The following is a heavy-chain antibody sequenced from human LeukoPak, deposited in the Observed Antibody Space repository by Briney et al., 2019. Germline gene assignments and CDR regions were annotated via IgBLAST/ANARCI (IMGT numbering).Heavy chain of an antibody. CDR2: INPNSGGT. Sequence: ASVTVSCKASGYTFTGYYMHWVRQAPGQGLEWMGWINPNSGGTNYAQKFQGRVTMTRDTSISTAYMELSRLRSDDTAVYYCARVGPMVVVVPAATYYYYGMDVWGQGTTVTVSS. D-gene: IGHD2-2*01. CDR3: ARVGPMVVVVPAATYYYYGMDV. J-gene: IGHJ6*02. CDR1: GYTFTGYY. V-gene: IGHV1-2*02.